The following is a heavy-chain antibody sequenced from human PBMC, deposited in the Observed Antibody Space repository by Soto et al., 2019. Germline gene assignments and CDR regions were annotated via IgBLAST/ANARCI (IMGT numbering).Heavy chain of an antibody. CDR3: ARGYCSGVLCPIDY. J-gene: IGHJ4*02. CDR1: GYTFTSIG. Sequence: QVQLVQSGAEVKKPGASVRVSCKASGYTFTSIGVSWLRQAPRQGLEWMGWIDPANGNTVYAQNLQGRVTMTTDTSTSTAYMELRNLRSDDTAVYYCARGYCSGVLCPIDYWGQGTQVTVST. D-gene: IGHD2-15*01. CDR2: IDPANGNT. V-gene: IGHV1-18*04.